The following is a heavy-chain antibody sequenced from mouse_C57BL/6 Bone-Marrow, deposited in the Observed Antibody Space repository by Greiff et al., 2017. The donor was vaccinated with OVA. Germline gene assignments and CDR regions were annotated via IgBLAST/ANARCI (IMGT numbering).Heavy chain of an antibody. CDR3: TIYYDYDLRYFDV. D-gene: IGHD2-4*01. CDR2: IRLKSDNYAT. Sequence: EVMLVESGGGLVQPGGSMKLSCAASGFTFSDAWMDWVRQSPEKGLEWVAQIRLKSDNYATHYAESVKGRFTISRDDSKSSVYLQMNNLRAEDTGIYYCTIYYDYDLRYFDVWGTGTTVTVSS. CDR1: GFTFSDAW. V-gene: IGHV6-3*01. J-gene: IGHJ1*03.